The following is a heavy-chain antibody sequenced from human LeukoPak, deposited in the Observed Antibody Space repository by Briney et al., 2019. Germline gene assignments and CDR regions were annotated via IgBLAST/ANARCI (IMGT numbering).Heavy chain of an antibody. D-gene: IGHD3-10*01. Sequence: GESLNISWKGSGYSFTSYLICWVRQMAGKGLEWMGIIYPGDSDTRYSPSFQGQVTISADKAISTAYLQWSSLKASDTAMYYCARRAMNYYGSGNWFDPWGQGTLVTVSS. V-gene: IGHV5-51*01. CDR2: IYPGDSDT. CDR1: GYSFTSYL. J-gene: IGHJ5*02. CDR3: ARRAMNYYGSGNWFDP.